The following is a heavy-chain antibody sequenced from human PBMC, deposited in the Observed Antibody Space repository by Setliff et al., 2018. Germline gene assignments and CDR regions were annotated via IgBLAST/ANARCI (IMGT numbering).Heavy chain of an antibody. V-gene: IGHV1-18*01. J-gene: IGHJ3*02. D-gene: IGHD5-12*01. Sequence: ASVKVSCKASGYTFTTYGIAWVRQAPGQGLDWMGWISGYSGKTFYAPKFQDRVTMTTDTSTGTAYLDLRSLTSDDTAVYFCARSFNSGFYHQRDAYDIWGQGTLVTVS. CDR3: ARSFNSGFYHQRDAYDI. CDR2: ISGYSGKT. CDR1: GYTFTTYG.